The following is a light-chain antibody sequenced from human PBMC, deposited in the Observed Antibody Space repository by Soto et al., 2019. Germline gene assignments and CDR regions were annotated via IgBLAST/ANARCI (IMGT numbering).Light chain of an antibody. J-gene: IGLJ7*01. V-gene: IGLV1-47*01. CDR3: AAWDDSLSGPGV. Sequence: QSVLTQPPSASGTPGQRVTISCSGSSSNIGNFYVYWYQQLPGTAPKLLIYKNNQRPLGFPDRFSGTKSGTSASLAISGLRSEDEADYYCAAWDDSLSGPGVFGGGTQVTVL. CDR2: KNN. CDR1: SSNIGNFY.